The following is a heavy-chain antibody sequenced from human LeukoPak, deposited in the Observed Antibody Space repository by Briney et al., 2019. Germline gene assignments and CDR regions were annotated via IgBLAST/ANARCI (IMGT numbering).Heavy chain of an antibody. CDR2: IYYSGST. J-gene: IGHJ6*03. CDR1: GDSISSNNYY. D-gene: IGHD3-10*01. CDR3: ASGAWFGELGYYYYYMDV. V-gene: IGHV4-61*01. Sequence: SETLSLTCTVSGDSISSNNYYWSWIRQPPGKGLEWIGYIYYSGSTNYNPSLKSRVTISVDTSKNQFSLKLSSVTAADTAVYYCASGAWFGELGYYYYYMDVWGKGTTVTISS.